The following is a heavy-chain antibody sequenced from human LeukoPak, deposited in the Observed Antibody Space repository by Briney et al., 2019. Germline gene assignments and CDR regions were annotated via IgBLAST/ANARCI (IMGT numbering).Heavy chain of an antibody. Sequence: SVKFSCKASGGTFSSYAISGVRQAPGQRLEWMGRIFPILGITNYAQKIQGRVTITADKSTSTAYIELSSLGSEDTAVYFCARASNTKVRGVISYWGQGTRVTVSS. CDR2: IFPILGIT. J-gene: IGHJ4*02. CDR1: GGTFSSYA. CDR3: ARASNTKVRGVISY. V-gene: IGHV1-69*04. D-gene: IGHD3-10*01.